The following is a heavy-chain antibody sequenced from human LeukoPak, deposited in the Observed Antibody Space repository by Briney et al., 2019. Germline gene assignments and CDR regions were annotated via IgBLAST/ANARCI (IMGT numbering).Heavy chain of an antibody. J-gene: IGHJ6*03. D-gene: IGHD3-10*01. CDR3: ATPGGITMVRGARRSMDV. V-gene: IGHV4-59*12. Sequence: PSETLSLTCTVSGGSISSYYWSWIRQPPGKGLEWIGYIYYSGSTNYNPSLKSRVTISVDTSKNQFSLKLSSVTAADTAVYYCATPGGITMVRGARRSMDVWGKGTTVTVSS. CDR2: IYYSGST. CDR1: GGSISSYY.